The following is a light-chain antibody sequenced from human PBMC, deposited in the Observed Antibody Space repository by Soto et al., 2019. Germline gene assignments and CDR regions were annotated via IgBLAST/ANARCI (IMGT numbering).Light chain of an antibody. CDR3: SSFAGNNNL. Sequence: QSVLTQPPSASGSPGQSVTISCTGTSSDVGGYDLVSWYQQHPGKAPKLIFYEVAKRPSGVPARFSGSKSGNTASLTVSGLQADDESDYYCSSFAGNNNLFGGGTKLTVL. J-gene: IGLJ2*01. CDR1: SSDVGGYDL. V-gene: IGLV2-8*01. CDR2: EVA.